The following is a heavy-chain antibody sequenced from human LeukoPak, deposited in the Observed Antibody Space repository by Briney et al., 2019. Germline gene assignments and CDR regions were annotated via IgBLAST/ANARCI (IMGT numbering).Heavy chain of an antibody. J-gene: IGHJ4*02. Sequence: SQTLSLTCTVSGGSLVSNYWSWIRQPPGKGLEWIGSIHFSGSTNYNPSLRSRVSISVDTSKNQLSLKLSPVTAADTAVYYCARDLGGIYFDYWGQGTLVTVSS. CDR2: IHFSGST. D-gene: IGHD1-26*01. CDR3: ARDLGGIYFDY. V-gene: IGHV4-59*01. CDR1: GGSLVSNY.